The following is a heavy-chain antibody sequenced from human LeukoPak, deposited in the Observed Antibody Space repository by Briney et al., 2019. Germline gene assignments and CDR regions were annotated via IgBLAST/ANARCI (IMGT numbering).Heavy chain of an antibody. CDR1: GGSFSGYY. CDR2: INHSGST. CDR3: AIAPQDNSGYPKPYYFDY. J-gene: IGHJ4*02. V-gene: IGHV4-34*01. Sequence: PSETLSLTCAVYGGSFSGYYWSWIRQPPGKGLEWIGEINHSGSTNYNPSLKSRVTISVDTSKNQFSLKLSSVTAADTTVYYCAIAPQDNSGYPKPYYFDYWGQGTLVTVSS. D-gene: IGHD3-22*01.